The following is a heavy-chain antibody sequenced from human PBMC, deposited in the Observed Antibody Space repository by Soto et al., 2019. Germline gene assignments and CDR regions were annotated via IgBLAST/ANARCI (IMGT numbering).Heavy chain of an antibody. CDR2: IYYSGST. D-gene: IGHD3-10*01. J-gene: IGHJ5*02. CDR3: ARDSSGSYTRFDP. V-gene: IGHV4-31*03. CDR1: GGSINSVGFY. Sequence: SETLSLTCTVSGGSINSVGFYWSWIRQLPGKGLEWIGYIYYSGSTYYNPSLKSRLIITMDASNNQFSLTLRSVTVADTAVYYCARDSSGSYTRFDPWGQGTLVTVSS.